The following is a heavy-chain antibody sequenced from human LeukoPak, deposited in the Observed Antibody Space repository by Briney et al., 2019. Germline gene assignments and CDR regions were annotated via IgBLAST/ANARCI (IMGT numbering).Heavy chain of an antibody. J-gene: IGHJ3*02. CDR2: FDPEDGET. CDR3: ATVTSRHDAFDI. Sequence: ASVKVSCKVSGYTLTELSMHWVRQAPGKGLEWMGGFDPEDGETIYAQKFQGRVTMTEDTSTDTAYMELSSLRSEGTAVYYCATVTSRHDAFDIWGQGTMVTVSS. D-gene: IGHD1-14*01. V-gene: IGHV1-24*01. CDR1: GYTLTELS.